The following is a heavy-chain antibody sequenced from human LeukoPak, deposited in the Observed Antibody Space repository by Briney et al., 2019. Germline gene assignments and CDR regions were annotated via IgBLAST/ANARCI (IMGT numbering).Heavy chain of an antibody. CDR2: ISGSGGST. J-gene: IGHJ4*02. CDR3: AKLVTILDKEYYFDY. D-gene: IGHD3-3*01. V-gene: IGHV3-23*01. Sequence: GGSLRLSCAASGFTFSSYAMSWVRQAPGKGLEWVSAISGSGGSTYYADSVKGRFTISRDNSKNTLYLQVNSLRAEDTAVYYCAKLVTILDKEYYFDYWGQGTLVTVSS. CDR1: GFTFSSYA.